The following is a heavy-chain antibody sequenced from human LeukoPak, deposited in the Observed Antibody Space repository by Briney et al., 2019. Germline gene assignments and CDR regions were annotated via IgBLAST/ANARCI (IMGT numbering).Heavy chain of an antibody. V-gene: IGHV4-34*01. Sequence: SETLSLTCAVYGGSFSGYYWSWIRQPPGKGLEWVGEISHSGSTYYNPSLKSRVTISVDTSKNQFSLKLSSVTAADTAVYYCARQAGYSSSWLDYWGQGTLVTVSS. J-gene: IGHJ4*02. CDR1: GGSFSGYY. CDR3: ARQAGYSSSWLDY. D-gene: IGHD6-13*01. CDR2: ISHSGST.